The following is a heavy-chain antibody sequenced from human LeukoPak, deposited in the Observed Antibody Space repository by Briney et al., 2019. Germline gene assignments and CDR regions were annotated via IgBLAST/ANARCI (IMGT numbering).Heavy chain of an antibody. V-gene: IGHV4-39*01. J-gene: IGHJ4*02. CDR1: GGSISSSSYY. CDR3: ARLLRVTAAAKGYFDY. D-gene: IGHD6-13*01. CDR2: IYYSGST. Sequence: KPSGTLSLTCTVSGGSISSSSYYWGWIRQPPGKGLEWIGSIYYSGSTYYNPSLKSRVTISVDTSKNQFSLKLSSVTAADTAVYYCARLLRVTAAAKGYFDYWGQGTLVTVSS.